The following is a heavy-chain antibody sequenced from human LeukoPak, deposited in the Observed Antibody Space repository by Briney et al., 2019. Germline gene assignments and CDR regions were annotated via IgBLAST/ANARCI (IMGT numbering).Heavy chain of an antibody. Sequence: SETLSLTCAVSGGSISSSNWWSWVRQPPGKGLEWIGEIYHSGSTNYNPSLKSRVTISVDKSKNQFSLKLSSVTAADTAVYYCARVRIAAAVSWAFDIWGQGTMVTVSS. CDR2: IYHSGST. D-gene: IGHD6-13*01. J-gene: IGHJ3*02. CDR3: ARVRIAAAVSWAFDI. CDR1: GGSISSSNW. V-gene: IGHV4-4*02.